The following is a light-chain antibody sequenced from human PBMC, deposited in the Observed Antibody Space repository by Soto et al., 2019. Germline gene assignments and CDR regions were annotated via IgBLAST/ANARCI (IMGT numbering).Light chain of an antibody. J-gene: IGKJ4*01. CDR3: QQTSSFPLT. CDR2: AAS. Sequence: DIQVTQSPSSVSASVGDRVTITCRASQGLVSWLAWYQQKPGKAPKLLIYAASSLQSGVPSRFSGSGSGTDLTLTIISLQPEDFATYYCQQTSSFPLTFGGGTKVEIK. CDR1: QGLVSW. V-gene: IGKV1-12*01.